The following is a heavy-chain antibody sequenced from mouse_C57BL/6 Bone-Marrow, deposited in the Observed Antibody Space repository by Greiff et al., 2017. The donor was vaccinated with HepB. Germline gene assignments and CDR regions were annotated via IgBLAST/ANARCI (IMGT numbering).Heavy chain of an antibody. D-gene: IGHD2-4*01. V-gene: IGHV5-12*01. CDR2: ISNGGGST. CDR1: GFTFSDYY. J-gene: IGHJ4*01. Sequence: DVKLVESGGGLVQPGGSLKLSCAASGFTFSDYYMYWVRQTPEKRLEWVAYISNGGGSTYYPDTVKGRFTISRDNAKNTLYLQMSRLKSEDTAMYYCARQNGYYDYDVAMDYWGQGTSVTVSS. CDR3: ARQNGYYDYDVAMDY.